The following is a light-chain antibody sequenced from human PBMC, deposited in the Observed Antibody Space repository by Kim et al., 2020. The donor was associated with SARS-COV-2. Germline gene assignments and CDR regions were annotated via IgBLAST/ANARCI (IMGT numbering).Light chain of an antibody. J-gene: IGLJ2*01. V-gene: IGLV3-1*01. CDR2: QDS. CDR3: QAWDSSTAEV. CDR1: KLGDKY. Sequence: VSPGQTASITCSGDKLGDKYACWCQQKPGQSPVLVIYQDSKRPSGIPERFSGSNSGNTATLTISGTQAMDEADYYCQAWDSSTAEVFGGGTQLTVL.